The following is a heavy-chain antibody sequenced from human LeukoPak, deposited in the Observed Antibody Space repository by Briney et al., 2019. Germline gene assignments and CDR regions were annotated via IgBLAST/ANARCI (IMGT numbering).Heavy chain of an antibody. V-gene: IGHV3-7*01. D-gene: IGHD2-8*01. Sequence: GGPLSLSCEASGSPFSDFWLSWVGQAQGKGLEWVANIWQNGSGITYVDSVEGRFTISRDNAHNSLYLEMSSLRVEDTAVYYCADPGVGHWGQGTLVTVSA. J-gene: IGHJ4*02. CDR2: IWQNGSGI. CDR1: GSPFSDFW. CDR3: ADPGVGH.